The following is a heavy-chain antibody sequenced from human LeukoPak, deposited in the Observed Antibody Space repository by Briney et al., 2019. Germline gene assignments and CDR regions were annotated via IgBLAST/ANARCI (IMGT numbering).Heavy chain of an antibody. J-gene: IGHJ4*02. CDR2: IYHSGST. V-gene: IGHV4-38-2*01. CDR3: ARAKGSGWYDY. Sequence: SETLSLTCAVSGYSISSGYYWGWIRPPPGKGLEWIGSIYHSGSTYYNPSLKSRVTISVDTSKNQFSLRLSSVTAADTAVYYCARAKGSGWYDYWGQGTLVTVSS. CDR1: GYSISSGYY. D-gene: IGHD6-19*01.